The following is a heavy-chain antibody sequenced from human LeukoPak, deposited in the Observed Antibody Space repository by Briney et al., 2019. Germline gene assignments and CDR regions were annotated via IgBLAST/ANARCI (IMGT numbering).Heavy chain of an antibody. V-gene: IGHV3-7*01. J-gene: IGHJ5*02. D-gene: IGHD1-26*01. CDR2: IKQDGSEK. CDR3: ARDPTSSGSYGWFDP. Sequence: SGGSLRLHCAASGFTFTTYAMNWVRQAPGKGLEWVANIKQDGSEKYYVDSVKGRFTISRDNAKNSLYLQMNSLRAEDTAVYYCARDPTSSGSYGWFDPWGQGTLVTVSS. CDR1: GFTFTTYA.